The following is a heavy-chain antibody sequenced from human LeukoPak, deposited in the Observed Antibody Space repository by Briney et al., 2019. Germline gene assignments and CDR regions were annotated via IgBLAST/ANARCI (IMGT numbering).Heavy chain of an antibody. J-gene: IGHJ4*02. CDR3: ARGGNYYYDSSGYDY. V-gene: IGHV3-23*01. Sequence: GGSLRLSCAASGFTFSNYAMTWVRQAPGKGLEWVSGISGSADSTYYAESVKGRFTISRDNSKNTLYLQMNSLRAGDTAVYYCARGGNYYYDSSGYDYWGQGTLVTVSS. CDR1: GFTFSNYA. D-gene: IGHD3-22*01. CDR2: ISGSADST.